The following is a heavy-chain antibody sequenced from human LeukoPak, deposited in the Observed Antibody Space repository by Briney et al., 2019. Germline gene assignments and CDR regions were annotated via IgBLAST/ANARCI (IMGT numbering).Heavy chain of an antibody. D-gene: IGHD2-2*01. J-gene: IGHJ6*02. V-gene: IGHV1-2*04. CDR1: GYTFTGYY. Sequence: ASVKVSCKASGYTFTGYYMHWVRQAPGQGLEWMGWINPNSGGTNYAQKFQGWVTMTRDTSISTAYMELSRLRSDDTAVYYCARGGLDDIVVVPAALGGPMDVWGQGTTVTVSS. CDR2: INPNSGGT. CDR3: ARGGLDDIVVVPAALGGPMDV.